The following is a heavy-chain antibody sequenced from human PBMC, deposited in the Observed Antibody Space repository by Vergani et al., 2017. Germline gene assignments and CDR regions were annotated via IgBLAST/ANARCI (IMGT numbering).Heavy chain of an antibody. D-gene: IGHD6-13*01. J-gene: IGHJ4*02. V-gene: IGHV3-23*01. CDR1: GFTFSSYA. CDR3: ARVQQLRSSFDY. CDR2: ISGSGGST. Sequence: EVQLLESGGGLVQPGGSLRLSCAASGFTFSSYAMSWVRQAPGKGLEWVSAISGSGGSTYYADSVKGRFTISRDNSKNTLYLQMNSLRAEDTAVYYCARVQQLRSSFDYWGLGTLVTVSS.